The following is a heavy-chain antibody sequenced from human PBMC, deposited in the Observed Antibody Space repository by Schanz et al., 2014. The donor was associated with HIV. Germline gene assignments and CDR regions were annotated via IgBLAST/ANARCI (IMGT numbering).Heavy chain of an antibody. J-gene: IGHJ3*02. CDR1: GFIFSSYG. V-gene: IGHV3-33*01. CDR3: ARKNSFDI. Sequence: QVQLVETGGGVVQPGRSLRLSCAASGFIFSSYGMHWVRQAPGKGLEWVAAIWYDGSNKYYADSVKGRFTISRDNTKKSLYLQMNTLRANDTAVYYCARKNSFDIWGQGTMVSVSS. CDR2: IWYDGSNK.